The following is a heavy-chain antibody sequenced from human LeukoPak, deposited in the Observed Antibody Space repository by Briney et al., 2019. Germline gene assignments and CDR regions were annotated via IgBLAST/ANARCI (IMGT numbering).Heavy chain of an antibody. CDR2: IIPIFGTA. D-gene: IGHD3-10*01. CDR1: GYTFTSYG. J-gene: IGHJ4*02. CDR3: AREVMVRGVKIRNVFGY. Sequence: VASVKVSCKASGYTFTSYGISWVRQAPGQGLEWKGGIIPIFGTANYAQKFQGRVTITADKSTSTAYMELSSLRSEDTAVYYCAREVMVRGVKIRNVFGYWGQGTLVTVSS. V-gene: IGHV1-69*06.